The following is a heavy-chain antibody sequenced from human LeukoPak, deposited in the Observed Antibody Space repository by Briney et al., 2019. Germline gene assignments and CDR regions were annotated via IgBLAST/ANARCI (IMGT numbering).Heavy chain of an antibody. CDR1: GFTFSSYD. J-gene: IGHJ4*02. V-gene: IGHV3-30*18. Sequence: GGSLRLSCAASGFTFSSYDMHWVRQAPGKGLEWVALISYDGSNEYCADSVRGQFTISRDNSKNTVYLQMNSLTTEDTAVYYCAKDRHYQSNVLDYWGQGTLVTVTS. CDR3: AKDRHYQSNVLDY. CDR2: ISYDGSNE. D-gene: IGHD3-22*01.